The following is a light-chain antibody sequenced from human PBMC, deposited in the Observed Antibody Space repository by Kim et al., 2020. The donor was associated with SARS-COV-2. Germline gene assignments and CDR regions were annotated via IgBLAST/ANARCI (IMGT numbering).Light chain of an antibody. CDR2: AAS. CDR1: QSIGTY. J-gene: IGKJ4*01. CDR3: QQSHTTPLLT. V-gene: IGKV1-39*01. Sequence: DIQMTQSPSSLAASVGDRVTISCRASQSIGTYLNWYQQKPGKPPKLLIYAASTLQSGIPSRFSGSGSGTDFTLTISSLQPEDFATYYCQQSHTTPLLTFGGGTTVEIK.